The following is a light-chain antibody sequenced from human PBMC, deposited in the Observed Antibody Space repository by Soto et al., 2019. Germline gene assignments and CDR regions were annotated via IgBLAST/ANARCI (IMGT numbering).Light chain of an antibody. CDR2: SNN. CDR1: SSNIGSNT. CDR3: AAWDDSLNGGV. Sequence: QLVLTQPPSASGTPGQRVTISCSGSSSNIGSNTVNWYQQLPATAPKLLIYSNNQRPSGVPDRFSGSKSGTSASLAISGLQSEDEADYYCAAWDDSLNGGVFGGGTKLTVL. J-gene: IGLJ3*02. V-gene: IGLV1-44*01.